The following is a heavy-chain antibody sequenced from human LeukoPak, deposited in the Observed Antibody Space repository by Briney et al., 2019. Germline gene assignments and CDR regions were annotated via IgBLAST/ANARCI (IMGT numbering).Heavy chain of an antibody. CDR2: IDPGDSST. Sequence: GESLKISCKGSGYSFTSYWISWVRQMPGKGLEWMGRIDPGDSSTNYSPSFQGHVTISADKSISTAYLQWSSLKASDTAMYYCARGDVYGGAFDMWGQGTMVTVSS. D-gene: IGHD4-23*01. V-gene: IGHV5-10-1*01. CDR1: GYSFTSYW. J-gene: IGHJ3*02. CDR3: ARGDVYGGAFDM.